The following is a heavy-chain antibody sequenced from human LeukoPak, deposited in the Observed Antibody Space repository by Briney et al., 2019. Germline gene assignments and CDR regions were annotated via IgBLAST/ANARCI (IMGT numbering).Heavy chain of an antibody. CDR2: IKQDGSEK. J-gene: IGHJ6*02. CDR1: GFTFSSYW. D-gene: IGHD3-3*01. V-gene: IGHV3-7*01. Sequence: GGSLRLSCAASGFTFSSYWMSWVRQAPGKGLEWVANIKQDGSEKHYVDSVKGRFTISRDNAKNSLYLQTNSLRAEDTAVYYCARAPYDFWSGYLHGMDVWGQGTTVTVSS. CDR3: ARAPYDFWSGYLHGMDV.